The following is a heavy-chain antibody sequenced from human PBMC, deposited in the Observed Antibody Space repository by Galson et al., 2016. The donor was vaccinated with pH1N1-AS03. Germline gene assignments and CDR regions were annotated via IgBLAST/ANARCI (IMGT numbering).Heavy chain of an antibody. V-gene: IGHV3-7*01. J-gene: IGHJ4*02. D-gene: IGHD3-10*01. CDR2: INKDGSEE. CDR1: GFSLSNYW. CDR3: TRLPRGPLRFDY. Sequence: SLRLSCAVSGFSLSNYWMTWVRQAPGKGLEWVANINKDGSEESYVDSVKGRFTISRDTAKNSVFLQMNSVRIEDRAVYSCTRLPRGPLRFDYWGQGTLVTVSS.